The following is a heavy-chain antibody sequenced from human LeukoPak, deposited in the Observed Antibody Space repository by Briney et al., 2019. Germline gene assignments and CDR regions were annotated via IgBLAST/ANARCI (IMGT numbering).Heavy chain of an antibody. J-gene: IGHJ4*02. V-gene: IGHV1-2*02. CDR1: GYTFTGYY. Sequence: ASVKVSCKASGYTFTGYYMHWVRQAPGQGLEWMGWINPNSGGTNYAQKFQGRVTMTRDTSISPAYMELSRLRSDDTAVYYCARDSVRANWNYAYHLYWGQGTLVTVSS. CDR2: INPNSGGT. CDR3: ARDSVRANWNYAYHLY. D-gene: IGHD1-7*01.